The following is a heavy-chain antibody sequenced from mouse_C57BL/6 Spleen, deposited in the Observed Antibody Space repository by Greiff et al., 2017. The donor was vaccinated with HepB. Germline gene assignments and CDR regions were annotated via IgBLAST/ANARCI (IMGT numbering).Heavy chain of an antibody. Sequence: QVQLQQPGAELVMPGASVKLSCKASGYTFTSYWMHWVKQRPGQGLEWIGEIDPSDSYTNYNQKFKGKSTLTVDKSSSTAYMQLSSLTSEDSAVYYCASGSYGYSFAYWGQGTLVTVSA. CDR2: IDPSDSYT. V-gene: IGHV1-69*01. CDR3: ASGSYGYSFAY. J-gene: IGHJ3*01. CDR1: GYTFTSYW. D-gene: IGHD2-2*01.